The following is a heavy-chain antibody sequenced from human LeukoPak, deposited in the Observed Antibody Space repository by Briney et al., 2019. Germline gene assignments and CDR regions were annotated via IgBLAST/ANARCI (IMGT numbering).Heavy chain of an antibody. V-gene: IGHV4-59*01. CDR1: GGSISSYY. CDR2: IYYSGST. D-gene: IGHD1-26*01. Sequence: SETLSLTCTVSGGSISSYYWSWIRQPPGKGLEWIGYIYYSGSTNYNPSLKSRVTISVDTSKNQFSLKLSSVTAADTAVYYCARELGATSFPFDYWGQGTLVTVSS. J-gene: IGHJ4*02. CDR3: ARELGATSFPFDY.